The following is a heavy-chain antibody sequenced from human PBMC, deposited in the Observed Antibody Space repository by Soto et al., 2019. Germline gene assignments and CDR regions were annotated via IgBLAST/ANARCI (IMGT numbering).Heavy chain of an antibody. CDR2: IIPILGIA. V-gene: IGHV1-69*02. CDR1: GGTFSSYT. J-gene: IGHJ4*02. Sequence: QVQLVQSGAEVKKPGSSVKVSCKASGGTFSSYTISWVRQAPGQGLEWMGRIIPILGIANYAQKFQGRVTIPADKSTSTAYMDLSSLRSEDTAVYYCARTPGGPTYFDYWGQGTLVTVSS. CDR3: ARTPGGPTYFDY.